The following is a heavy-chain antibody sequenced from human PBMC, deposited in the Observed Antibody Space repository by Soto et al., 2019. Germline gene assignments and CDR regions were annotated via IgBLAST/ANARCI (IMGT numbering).Heavy chain of an antibody. CDR2: IRSKANSYAT. J-gene: IGHJ3*02. CDR3: TRCSGGSCYDSETGDAFDI. CDR1: GFTFSGSA. V-gene: IGHV3-73*01. D-gene: IGHD2-15*01. Sequence: EVQLVESGGGLVQPGGSLKLSCAASGFTFSGSAMHWVRQASGKGLEWVGRIRSKANSYATAYAASVKGRFTISRDDSKNTGYLQMNSLKTEDTAVYYCTRCSGGSCYDSETGDAFDIWGQGTMVTVSS.